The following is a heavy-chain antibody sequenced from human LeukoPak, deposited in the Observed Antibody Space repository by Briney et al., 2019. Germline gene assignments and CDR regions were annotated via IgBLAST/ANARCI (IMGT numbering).Heavy chain of an antibody. J-gene: IGHJ4*02. Sequence: SETLSLTCTVSGGSINSGDSYWSWIRQPPGKSLGWIGYISYSGTPYYNPSLRGRVAISGDTSKNQFSLRLGSVTAADTAVYYCARVPYGSGTYYFDYWGQGILVTVSS. V-gene: IGHV4-30-4*01. CDR1: GGSINSGDSY. D-gene: IGHD3-10*01. CDR2: ISYSGTP. CDR3: ARVPYGSGTYYFDY.